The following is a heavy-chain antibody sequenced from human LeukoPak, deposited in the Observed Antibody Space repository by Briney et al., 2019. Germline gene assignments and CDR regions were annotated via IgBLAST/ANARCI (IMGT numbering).Heavy chain of an antibody. Sequence: GGSLRLSCAASGFIFSNYWMSWVRQAPGTGLEWVANIRQDGSEKNYVDSVKGRFTISRDNAKNSLSLQMNSLRAEDTAVYYCARQGAHSGYSSNWALDYWGQGTLVTVSS. J-gene: IGHJ4*02. CDR1: GFIFSNYW. D-gene: IGHD6-13*01. V-gene: IGHV3-7*03. CDR2: IRQDGSEK. CDR3: ARQGAHSGYSSNWALDY.